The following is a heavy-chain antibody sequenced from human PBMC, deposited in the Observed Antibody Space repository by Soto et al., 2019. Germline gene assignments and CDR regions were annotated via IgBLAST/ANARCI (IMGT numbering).Heavy chain of an antibody. CDR1: GGTFSSYA. CDR2: IIPIFGTA. J-gene: IGHJ1*01. Sequence: ASVKVSCKASGGTFSSYAISWVRQAPGQGLEWMGGIIPIFGTANYAQKFQGRVTITADESTSTAYMELSSLRSEDTAAYYCARAARSTMVRAYSHWRQRTLVTVSS. D-gene: IGHD3-10*01. CDR3: ARAARSTMVRAYSH. V-gene: IGHV1-69*13.